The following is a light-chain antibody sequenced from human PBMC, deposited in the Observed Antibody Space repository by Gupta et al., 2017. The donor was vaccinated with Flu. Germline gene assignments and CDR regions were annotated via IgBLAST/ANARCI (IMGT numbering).Light chain of an antibody. CDR3: QQCDSTTWT. Sequence: PSSLSASVGDRVTSSCRASQSSSSYLNWYQQKPGKAPKLLIYAASILQSGVPARFSGSGSGTDFTLTISRLQPEDFATYYCQQCDSTTWTFGPGTKVEIK. CDR1: QSSSSY. J-gene: IGKJ1*01. V-gene: IGKV1-39*01. CDR2: AAS.